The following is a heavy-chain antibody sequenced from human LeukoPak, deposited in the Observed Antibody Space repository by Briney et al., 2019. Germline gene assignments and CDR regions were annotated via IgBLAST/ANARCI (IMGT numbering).Heavy chain of an antibody. CDR2: IYYTGNT. V-gene: IGHV4-39*07. J-gene: IGHJ3*02. Sequence: SQTLSLTCSVSGDFITVYYSGSIRHPPGKWLEWIGNIYYTGNTYYNSSLKSRVTISLDTSKNQFSLQVISLTAADTAAYYCTKSDGYGLIRICGRGTMVTVSS. CDR3: TKSDGYGLIRI. CDR1: GDFITVYY. D-gene: IGHD3-10*01.